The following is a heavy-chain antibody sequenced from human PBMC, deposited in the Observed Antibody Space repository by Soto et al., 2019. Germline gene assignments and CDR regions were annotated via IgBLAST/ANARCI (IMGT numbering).Heavy chain of an antibody. CDR2: IFYTGST. J-gene: IGHJ5*02. V-gene: IGHV4-30-4*01. CDR1: GGSISSTNYY. D-gene: IGHD6-13*01. Sequence: QVQLQESGPGLVKPSQTLSLTCTVSGGSISSTNYYWSWIRQPPGKGLEWIGYIFYTGSTYANPSLKSRVAISVDTSKNQFSLKLNSVTAADTAVYYCASGESSRDNWFDPWGQGTLVAVSS. CDR3: ASGESSRDNWFDP.